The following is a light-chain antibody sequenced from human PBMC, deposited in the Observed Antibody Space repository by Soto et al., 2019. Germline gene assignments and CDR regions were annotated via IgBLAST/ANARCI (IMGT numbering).Light chain of an antibody. CDR3: QQYGSSPVT. Sequence: EIVLTQSPGTLSLSPGERATLSCRASQSVSSSDLAWYQQKPGQAPRLLIYGASSRATGIPDRFSGSGSGTDFTLTIIRLEPEDFAVYDFQQYGSSPVTFGQGTKVEIK. CDR2: GAS. V-gene: IGKV3-20*01. J-gene: IGKJ1*01. CDR1: QSVSSSD.